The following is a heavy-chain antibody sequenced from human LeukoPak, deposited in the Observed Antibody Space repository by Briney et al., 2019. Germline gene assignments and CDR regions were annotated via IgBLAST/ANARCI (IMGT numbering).Heavy chain of an antibody. CDR1: GFTFNNHA. J-gene: IGHJ6*03. V-gene: IGHV3-23*01. Sequence: TGGSLRLSCAASGFTFNNHAMSWVRQAPGKGLEWVSGISSSGSSTFFADHVKGRFTIARDNAKSSLYLQMNTLQAEDTAVYYCARRATGSSSLFYYYMDVWGKGTTVSVSS. D-gene: IGHD1-26*01. CDR2: ISSSGSST. CDR3: ARRATGSSSLFYYYMDV.